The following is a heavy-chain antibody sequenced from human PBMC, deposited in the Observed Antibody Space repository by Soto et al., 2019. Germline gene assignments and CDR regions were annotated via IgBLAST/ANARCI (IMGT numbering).Heavy chain of an antibody. CDR1: GGSVSSNSYS. D-gene: IGHD2-8*02. V-gene: IGHV4-39*02. J-gene: IGHJ4*02. Sequence: SETLSLTCTVSGGSVSSNSYSWGWVRQSPGKGLEWIGSIFYSGTTYYNPSLKSRVTISVDTSKNQFSLKLTSVTAADTAVYYCARDKITGLFDYWGQGTLVTVSS. CDR2: IFYSGTT. CDR3: ARDKITGLFDY.